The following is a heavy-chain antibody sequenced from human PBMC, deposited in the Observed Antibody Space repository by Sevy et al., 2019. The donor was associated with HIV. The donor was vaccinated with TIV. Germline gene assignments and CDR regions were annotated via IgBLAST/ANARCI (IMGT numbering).Heavy chain of an antibody. V-gene: IGHV3-74*01. CDR1: GFTFSYYW. Sequence: GGSLRLSCEASGFTFSYYWMHWVRQAPGKGLVWVSRIYTDGSSTDYADSVKGRFTISRDNAKNTLYLQMNSLRAEDTAVHYCARDEYYGSGRYDYWGQGTLVTVSS. CDR3: ARDEYYGSGRYDY. J-gene: IGHJ4*02. CDR2: IYTDGSST. D-gene: IGHD3-10*01.